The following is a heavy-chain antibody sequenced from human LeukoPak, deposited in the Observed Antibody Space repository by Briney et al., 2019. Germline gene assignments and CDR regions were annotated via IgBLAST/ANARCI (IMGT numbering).Heavy chain of an antibody. V-gene: IGHV3-23*01. CDR2: IGGVGGDT. CDR1: GFTFNTYA. CDR3: AKDPLYGQAGYYFDY. J-gene: IGHJ4*02. D-gene: IGHD2/OR15-2a*01. Sequence: PGGSLRLSCAASGFTFNTYAMSWVRQAPGKGLEWVSTIGGVGGDTYYADSVKGRFTISRDNSKNTVYLQMNSLRAEDTAVYYCAKDPLYGQAGYYFDYWGQGTLVTVSS.